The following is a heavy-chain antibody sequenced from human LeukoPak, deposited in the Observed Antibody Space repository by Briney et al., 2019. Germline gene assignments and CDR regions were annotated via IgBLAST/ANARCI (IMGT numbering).Heavy chain of an antibody. Sequence: PGGSLRLSCAASGFTFSSYEMNWVRQAPGKGLEWVSYISSSGSTIYYADSVKGRFTISRDNAKNSLYLQMNSLSAEDTAVYYCARAMFGETFDYWGQGTLVTVSS. CDR2: ISSSGSTI. D-gene: IGHD3-10*02. J-gene: IGHJ4*02. CDR1: GFTFSSYE. CDR3: ARAMFGETFDY. V-gene: IGHV3-48*03.